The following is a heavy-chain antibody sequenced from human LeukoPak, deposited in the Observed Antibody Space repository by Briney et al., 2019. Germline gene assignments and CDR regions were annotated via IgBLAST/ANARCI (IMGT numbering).Heavy chain of an antibody. Sequence: GGSLRLSCAASGFTFSNYAMHWVRQAPGKGLEWVSYISGTGSTTYYADSVKGRFTISRDNAKNSLYLQMNSLRVEDTAVYYCARESPYSSSRPFDYWGQGTLFTVSS. CDR3: ARESPYSSSRPFDY. CDR1: GFTFSNYA. V-gene: IGHV3-48*03. D-gene: IGHD6-13*01. J-gene: IGHJ4*02. CDR2: ISGTGSTT.